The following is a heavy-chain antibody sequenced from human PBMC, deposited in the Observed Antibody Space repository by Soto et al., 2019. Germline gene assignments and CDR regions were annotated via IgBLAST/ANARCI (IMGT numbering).Heavy chain of an antibody. CDR2: IIPLFRTP. Sequence: QVQLVQSGAEVKEPGSSVKISCQASGGTLRSYALSWVRQAPGQGLEWMGGIIPLFRTPDYAQKFQGRVTITADESTSTAYMELSSLRSEDTAIYYCARDNGRPQLGGNYYYITDVWGQGTTITVSS. D-gene: IGHD3-3*02. CDR3: ARDNGRPQLGGNYYYITDV. CDR1: GGTLRSYA. J-gene: IGHJ6*02. V-gene: IGHV1-69*12.